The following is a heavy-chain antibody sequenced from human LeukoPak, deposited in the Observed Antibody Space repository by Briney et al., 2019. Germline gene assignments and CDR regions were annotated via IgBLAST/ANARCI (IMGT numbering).Heavy chain of an antibody. CDR1: GFTFYRFG. CDR2: ISDSATRT. J-gene: IGHJ1*01. D-gene: IGHD3-9*01. CDR3: AKGFDPDGY. Sequence: GGTLRLSCAASGFTFYRFGMSWVRQAPGKGLEWVSAISDSATRTYYADSVKGRFTISRDNSRNSLYLQMNSLRAEDTAIYYCAKGFDPDGYWGQGTLVTVSS. V-gene: IGHV3-23*01.